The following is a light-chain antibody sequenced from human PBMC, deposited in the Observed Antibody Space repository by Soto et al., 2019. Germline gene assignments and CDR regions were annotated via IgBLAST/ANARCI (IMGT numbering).Light chain of an antibody. CDR1: CSNIGAGYD. J-gene: IGLJ2*01. V-gene: IGLV1-40*01. CDR2: GNS. CDR3: QSYDSSLSGSEV. Sequence: QSVLTQPPSVSGAPGQRVTISCTGSCSNIGAGYDVHWYQQLPGTAPKLLIYGNSNRPSGVPDRFSGSKSGTSASLAITGLQAEDEADYYCQSYDSSLSGSEVFGGGTKLTVL.